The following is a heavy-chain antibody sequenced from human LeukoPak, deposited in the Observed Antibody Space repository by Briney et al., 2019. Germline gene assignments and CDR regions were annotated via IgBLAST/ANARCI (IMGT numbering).Heavy chain of an antibody. CDR2: INHSGST. CDR1: GENFSTYH. Sequence: PSETLSLTCAVYGENFSTYHYSWIRQSPGKGLEWIGEINHSGSTNYNPSLKSRVTISVDTSKNQFSLKLSSVTAADTAVYYCARLAVVPAAIHAFDIWGQGTMVTVSS. D-gene: IGHD2-2*02. CDR3: ARLAVVPAAIHAFDI. V-gene: IGHV4-34*01. J-gene: IGHJ3*02.